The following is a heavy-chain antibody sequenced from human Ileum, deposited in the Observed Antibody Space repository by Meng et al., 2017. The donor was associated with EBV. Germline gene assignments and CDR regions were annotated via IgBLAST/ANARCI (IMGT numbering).Heavy chain of an antibody. Sequence: LVESGGGLVQPGGSLRRSCAASGFRFNIYDMNWVRQAPGRGLEWVSGISGSGRTTYYADSVKGRFSISRDNSGNTVYLQMNSLRADDTAVYYCSNLPYSYWGQGTLVTVSS. CDR2: ISGSGRTT. CDR3: SNLPYSY. V-gene: IGHV3-23*04. CDR1: GFRFNIYD. D-gene: IGHD4-11*01. J-gene: IGHJ4*02.